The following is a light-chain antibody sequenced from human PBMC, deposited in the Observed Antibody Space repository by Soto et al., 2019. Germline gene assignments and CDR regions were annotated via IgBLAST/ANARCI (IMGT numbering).Light chain of an antibody. CDR2: AAS. J-gene: IGKJ1*01. Sequence: IQMTQSPSSVSASVGDRVTITCRASQRISNWLAWYQPKPGKAPNLLIYAASILQSGVPSRFSGSGSGTDFTLTISSLQPEDFATYFCQQASSLPCKFVQGTQVEIK. V-gene: IGKV1-12*01. CDR1: QRISNW. CDR3: QQASSLPCK.